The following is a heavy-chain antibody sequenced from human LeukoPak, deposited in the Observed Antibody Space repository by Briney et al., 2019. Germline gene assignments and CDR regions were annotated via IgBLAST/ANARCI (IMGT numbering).Heavy chain of an antibody. CDR1: GFTLSNSW. CDR3: ARGPSSNWSGLDF. CDR2: TNGDGSDT. Sequence: GGSLRLSCAASGFTLSNSWMHWVRQAPGKGLVWVSRTNGDGSDTSYADSVKGRFTISRDSATNTLYLQMNSLRAEDTAVYYCARGPSSNWSGLDFWGQGTLLTVSS. J-gene: IGHJ4*02. D-gene: IGHD6-13*01. V-gene: IGHV3-74*01.